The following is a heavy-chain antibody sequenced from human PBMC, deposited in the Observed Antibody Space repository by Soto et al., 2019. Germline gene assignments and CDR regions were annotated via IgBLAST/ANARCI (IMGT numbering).Heavy chain of an antibody. D-gene: IGHD6-19*01. CDR3: ARRGSGPPAY. Sequence: GGSLRLSCAASGFTFSSYAMRWVRQAPVKGLEWVSAISGSGGSTYYADSVKGRFTISRDNSKNTLYLQMNSLRAEDTAVYYCARRGSGPPAYWGQGTLVTVSS. CDR1: GFTFSSYA. J-gene: IGHJ4*02. V-gene: IGHV3-23*01. CDR2: ISGSGGST.